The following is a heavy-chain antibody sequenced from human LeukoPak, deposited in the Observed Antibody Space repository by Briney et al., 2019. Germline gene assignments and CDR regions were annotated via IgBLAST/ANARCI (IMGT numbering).Heavy chain of an antibody. CDR2: IYYSGST. D-gene: IGHD6-6*01. CDR3: ARHDLEYSSSSGYYCYYYMDV. J-gene: IGHJ6*03. Sequence: PSETLSLTCTVSGGSISSSSYYWGWIRQPPGKGLEWIGSIYYSGSTYYNPSLKSRVTISVDTSKNQFSLKLSSVTAADTAVYYCARHDLEYSSSSGYYCYYYMDVWGKGTTVTVSS. CDR1: GGSISSSSYY. V-gene: IGHV4-39*01.